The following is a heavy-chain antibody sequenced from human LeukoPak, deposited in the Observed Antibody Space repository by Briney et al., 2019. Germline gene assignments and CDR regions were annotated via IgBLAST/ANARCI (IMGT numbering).Heavy chain of an antibody. V-gene: IGHV4-4*07. CDR3: ARSRGTTLVTRFDY. Sequence: PSETLCLTCTVPGGSISNYYWSWIRQPAGKGLEWIGRINTSGSTDYNPSLKSRVTMSVDTAKNQFSLNLSSLTAADTAVYYCARSRGTTLVTRFDYWGQGTLVTVSS. J-gene: IGHJ4*02. D-gene: IGHD5-18*01. CDR2: INTSGST. CDR1: GGSISNYY.